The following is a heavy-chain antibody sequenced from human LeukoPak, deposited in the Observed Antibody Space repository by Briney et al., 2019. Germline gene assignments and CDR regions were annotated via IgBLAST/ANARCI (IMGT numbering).Heavy chain of an antibody. J-gene: IGHJ4*02. CDR3: ARLSRGVGAAKTFDY. CDR1: GGPISSGDYY. CDR2: IYYSGST. D-gene: IGHD1-26*01. Sequence: SETLSLTCTVSGGPISSGDYYWSWIRQPPGKGLEWIGYIYYSGSTYYNPSLASRVTMSVDTSKDQFSLRLTSVTAADTAVYYCARLSRGVGAAKTFDYWGQGILVTVSS. V-gene: IGHV4-30-4*01.